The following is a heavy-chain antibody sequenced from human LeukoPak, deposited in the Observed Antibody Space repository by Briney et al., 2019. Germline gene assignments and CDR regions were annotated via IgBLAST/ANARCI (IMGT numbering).Heavy chain of an antibody. D-gene: IGHD3-22*01. CDR2: IYYGGST. CDR3: ARLGRSGYYFDY. J-gene: IGHJ4*02. CDR1: GGSISSYY. V-gene: IGHV4-59*01. Sequence: SETLSLTCTVSGGSISSYYWSWIRQPPGKGLEWVGYIYYGGSTDYNPSLKSRVTMSVATSKNQFSLRLSSVTAADTAVYHCARLGRSGYYFDYWGQGLLVTVSS.